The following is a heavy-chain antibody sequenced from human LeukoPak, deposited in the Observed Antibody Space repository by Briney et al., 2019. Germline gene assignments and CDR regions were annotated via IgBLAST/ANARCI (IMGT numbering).Heavy chain of an antibody. CDR3: ARDLVGATWLPGSDAFDI. CDR1: GGSISSSSYY. Sequence: TSETLSLTCTVSGGSISSSSYYWGWIRQPPGKGLEWIGSIYYSGSTYYNPSLKSRVTISVDTSKNQFSLKLSSVTAADTALYYCARDLVGATWLPGSDAFDIWGLGTMVIVSS. V-gene: IGHV4-39*07. CDR2: IYYSGST. D-gene: IGHD1-26*01. J-gene: IGHJ3*02.